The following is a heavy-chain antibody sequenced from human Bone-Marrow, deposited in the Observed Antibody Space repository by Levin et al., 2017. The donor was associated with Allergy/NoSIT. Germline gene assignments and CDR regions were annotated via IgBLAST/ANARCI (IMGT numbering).Heavy chain of an antibody. CDR3: ARGVSMAYYYGMDV. Sequence: ASVKVSCKASGGTFRRYAISWVRQAPGQGLEWMGGIIPLFGTINYAQKFQGRVTITADESTSTAYMELSSLRSEDTAVYYCARGVSMAYYYGMDVWGQGTTVTVSS. CDR1: GGTFRRYA. J-gene: IGHJ6*02. V-gene: IGHV1-69*13. CDR2: IIPLFGTI. D-gene: IGHD5/OR15-5a*01.